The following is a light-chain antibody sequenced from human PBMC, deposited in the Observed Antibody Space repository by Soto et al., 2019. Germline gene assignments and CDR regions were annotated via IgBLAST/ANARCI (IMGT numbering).Light chain of an antibody. Sequence: QSVLTQPPSASGTPGQRVTISCSGSSSNIGSNYVYWYQQLPGTAPKLLIYRNNQRPSGVPDRFSGSKSGTSASLAISGLRSEDVADYYCAAWDVSLSGFYVFGTGTKVTVL. CDR1: SSNIGSNY. CDR3: AAWDVSLSGFYV. J-gene: IGLJ1*01. V-gene: IGLV1-47*01. CDR2: RNN.